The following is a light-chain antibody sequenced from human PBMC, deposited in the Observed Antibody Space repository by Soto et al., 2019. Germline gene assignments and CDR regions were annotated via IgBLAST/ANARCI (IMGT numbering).Light chain of an antibody. CDR2: GAS. V-gene: IGKV3-20*01. J-gene: IGKJ1*01. CDR3: QQYGSSPGT. CDR1: QSVSSSY. Sequence: EIVLTQSPGTLSLSPGERATLSCRASQSVSSSYLAWYQQKPGQAPRLLIYGASSRATGIPDRFSGSGSGTDITLSNSRLEPEDFAVYYSQQYGSSPGTFGQGTKVEIK.